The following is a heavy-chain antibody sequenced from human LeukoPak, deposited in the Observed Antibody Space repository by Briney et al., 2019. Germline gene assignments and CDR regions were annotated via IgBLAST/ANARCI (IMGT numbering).Heavy chain of an antibody. CDR2: ISYDGSKK. J-gene: IGHJ4*02. CDR3: ATGDCSGGSGNAFDY. V-gene: IGHV3-30*03. D-gene: IGHD2-15*01. Sequence: GGSLRLSCAPSGFTFRRYGMHGVRHAPGGGLECVAVISYDGSKKYYADSVKGRHTISRDNSKNTLYLQMNSLRAENTAVYYCATGDCSGGSGNAFDYWGQGTLVTVSS. CDR1: GFTFRRYG.